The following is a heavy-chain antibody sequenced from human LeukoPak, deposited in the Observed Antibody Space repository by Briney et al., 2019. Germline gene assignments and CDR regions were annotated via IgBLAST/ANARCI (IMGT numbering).Heavy chain of an antibody. Sequence: PGGSLRLSCAASGFTFSSYGMHWVRQAPGKGLEWVAVIWYDGSNKYYADSVKGRFTISRDNSKNTLYLQMNSLRAEDTAVYYCARGVTGYLSPERSYFDYWGQGTLVTVSS. V-gene: IGHV3-33*01. CDR3: ARGVTGYLSPERSYFDY. CDR1: GFTFSSYG. D-gene: IGHD3-9*01. CDR2: IWYDGSNK. J-gene: IGHJ4*02.